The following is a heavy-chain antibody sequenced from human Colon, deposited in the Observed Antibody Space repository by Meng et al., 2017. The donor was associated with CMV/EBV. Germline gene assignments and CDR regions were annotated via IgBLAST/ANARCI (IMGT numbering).Heavy chain of an antibody. CDR1: GFKFFNYG. V-gene: IGHV3-30*02. Sequence: GESLKISCATSGFKFFNYGMHWVRQAPGKGPEWVAFIRYDDSRKYYADSVKGRFSISRDNSKNTLYLQMNSLRAEDTAVYYCAIRKWRSTSRFYGMDVWGQGTTVTVSS. J-gene: IGHJ6*02. D-gene: IGHD2-2*01. CDR2: IRYDDSRK. CDR3: AIRKWRSTSRFYGMDV.